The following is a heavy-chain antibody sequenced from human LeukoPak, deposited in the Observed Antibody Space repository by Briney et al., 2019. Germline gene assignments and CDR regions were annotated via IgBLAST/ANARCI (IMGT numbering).Heavy chain of an antibody. V-gene: IGHV3-23*01. CDR3: AKDRYCSSTGCYGDFDY. J-gene: IGHJ4*02. D-gene: IGHD2-2*01. Sequence: GGSLRLSCEGSGFTFSSYAMSWVRQVPGKGLEWVSVISGSGDSAFYADSVKGQFTISRDNSKNTLYLQMNSLRAEDTAVYYCAKDRYCSSTGCYGDFDYWGQGTLVTVSS. CDR1: GFTFSSYA. CDR2: ISGSGDSA.